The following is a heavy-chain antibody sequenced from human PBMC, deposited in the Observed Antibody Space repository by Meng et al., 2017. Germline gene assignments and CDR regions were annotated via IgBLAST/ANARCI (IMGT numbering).Heavy chain of an antibody. CDR1: GFTFISYG. J-gene: IGHJ2*01. D-gene: IGHD2/OR15-2a*01. Sequence: QLLECGGGVFQPGRSLRLSCAASGFTFISYGMHWVRQAPGKGLEWVAVIWYDGSNKYYADSVKGRFTISRDNSKNTLYLQMNSLRAEDTAAYYCARGLSTTYWYFDLWGRGTLVTVSS. CDR3: ARGLSTTYWYFDL. V-gene: IGHV3-33*01. CDR2: IWYDGSNK.